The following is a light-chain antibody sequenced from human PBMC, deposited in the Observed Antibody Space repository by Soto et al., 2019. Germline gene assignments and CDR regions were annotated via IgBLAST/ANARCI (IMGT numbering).Light chain of an antibody. V-gene: IGLV2-8*01. CDR2: DVS. J-gene: IGLJ1*01. Sequence: QSPLTQHPSASGSPGQSVTISCTGTSSDVGGYNSVSWYQQYPGKAPKLMIYDVSKRPSGVPDRFSGSKSDNTASLTVSGLQAEDEADYYCCSFAGINNLVFGTGTKLTVL. CDR1: SSDVGGYNS. CDR3: CSFAGINNLV.